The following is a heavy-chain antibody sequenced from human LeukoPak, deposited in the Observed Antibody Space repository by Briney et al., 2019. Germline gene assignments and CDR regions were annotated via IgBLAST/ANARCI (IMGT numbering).Heavy chain of an antibody. Sequence: PGGSLRLSCAASGFIFSDYAMHWDRQATGKGLVWVSRISDGSTTDYADSVKGRFTISRDNAKNTLYLQMNSLRDEDTAMYYCTRDRARAGGEILDYWGQGTLVTVSS. CDR2: ISDGSTT. CDR3: TRDRARAGGEILDY. D-gene: IGHD3-10*01. CDR1: GFIFSDYA. J-gene: IGHJ4*02. V-gene: IGHV3-74*01.